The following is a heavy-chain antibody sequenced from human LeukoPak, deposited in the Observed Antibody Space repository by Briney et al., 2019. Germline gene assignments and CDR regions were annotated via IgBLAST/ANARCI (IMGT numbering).Heavy chain of an antibody. V-gene: IGHV3-30-3*01. D-gene: IGHD1-26*01. CDR3: AINSGSYHYFDY. Sequence: GGSLRLSCAASGFTFSSYAMHWVRQAPGKGLEWVAVISYDGSNKYYADSVKGRFTISRDNSKNTLYLQMYSLRAEDTAVYYCAINSGSYHYFDYWGQGTLVTVSS. CDR1: GFTFSSYA. J-gene: IGHJ4*02. CDR2: ISYDGSNK.